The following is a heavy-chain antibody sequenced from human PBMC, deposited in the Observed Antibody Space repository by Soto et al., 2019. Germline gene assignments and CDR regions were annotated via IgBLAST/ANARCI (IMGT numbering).Heavy chain of an antibody. CDR2: ISYDGSNK. CDR3: AREGGSGGNTWFDP. J-gene: IGHJ5*02. D-gene: IGHD2-15*01. Sequence: QVQLVESGGGVVQPGRSLRLSCAASGFTFSSYAMHWVRQAPGKGLEWVAVISYDGSNKYYADSVKGRFTISRDNSKNTLYLQMNSLRAEDTAVYYCAREGGSGGNTWFDPWGQGTLVTVSS. V-gene: IGHV3-30-3*01. CDR1: GFTFSSYA.